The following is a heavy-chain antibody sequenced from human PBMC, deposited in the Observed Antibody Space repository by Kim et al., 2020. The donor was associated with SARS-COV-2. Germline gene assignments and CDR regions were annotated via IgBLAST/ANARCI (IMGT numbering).Heavy chain of an antibody. J-gene: IGHJ3*02. CDR2: ISGSGGRP. CDR3: AKDVGWVLLDAFDI. V-gene: IGHV3-23*01. CDR1: GFTFSSYA. D-gene: IGHD1-26*01. Sequence: GGYLRLSCAASGFTFSSYAMSWVRQAPGKGLEWFSAISGSGGRPYYADPVKARFTISRDNSKNTLYLKMKSLRAEDTAGYSFAKDVGWVLLDAFDIWGQG.